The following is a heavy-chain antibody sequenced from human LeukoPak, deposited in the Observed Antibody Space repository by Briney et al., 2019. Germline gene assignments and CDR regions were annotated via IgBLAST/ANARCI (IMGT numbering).Heavy chain of an antibody. CDR3: ARARMAGTWFDP. CDR2: IYYSGST. D-gene: IGHD1-1*01. CDR1: GGSISSGDYY. J-gene: IGHJ5*02. V-gene: IGHV4-30-4*01. Sequence: SETLSLTCTVSGGSISSGDYYWSWIRQPPGKGLEWIGYIYYSGSTYYNPSLKSRVTISVDTSKNQFSLKLSSVTAVDTAVYYCARARMAGTWFDPWGQGTLVTVSS.